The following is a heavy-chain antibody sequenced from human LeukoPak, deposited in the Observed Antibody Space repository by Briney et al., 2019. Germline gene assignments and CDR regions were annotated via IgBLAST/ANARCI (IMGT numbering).Heavy chain of an antibody. CDR1: GRSIRSFY. J-gene: IGHJ3*02. CDR2: IYYNGST. Sequence: SETLSLTCTVSGRSIRSFYWSWIRQPPGKGLEWIGYIYYNGSTNYNPSLKSRVTISVDTPKNQFSLKLSSVTAADTAVYYCARTGFRTSWDAFDIWSQGTLVTVSS. CDR3: ARTGFRTSWDAFDI. V-gene: IGHV4-59*08. D-gene: IGHD6-13*01.